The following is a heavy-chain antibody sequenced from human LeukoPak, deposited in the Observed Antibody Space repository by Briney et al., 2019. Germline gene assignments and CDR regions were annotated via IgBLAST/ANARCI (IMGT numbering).Heavy chain of an antibody. J-gene: IGHJ5*02. CDR1: GGSISSYY. Sequence: SETLSLTCTVSGGSISSYYWSWIRQPPGKGLEWIGYIYYSGSTNYNPSLRSRVTISVDTSKNQFSLKLNSVTAADTAVYYCARTTEDCSSTSCYQYWFDPWGQGTLVTVSS. CDR2: IYYSGST. CDR3: ARTTEDCSSTSCYQYWFDP. D-gene: IGHD2-2*01. V-gene: IGHV4-59*01.